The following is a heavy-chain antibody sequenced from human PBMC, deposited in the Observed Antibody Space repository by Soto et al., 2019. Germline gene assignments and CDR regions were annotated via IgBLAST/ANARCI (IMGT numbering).Heavy chain of an antibody. Sequence: GGSLRLSCAASGFTFSSHAMSWVRQAPGKGLEWVSAISNSGGSTYYADSVKGRFTISRDNSRNTLYLQMNSLRAEDTPVYYCARDGCDSTSFDYRGQGTLVTVSS. V-gene: IGHV3-23*01. CDR1: GFTFSSHA. J-gene: IGHJ4*02. D-gene: IGHD2-21*02. CDR3: ARDGCDSTSFDY. CDR2: ISNSGGST.